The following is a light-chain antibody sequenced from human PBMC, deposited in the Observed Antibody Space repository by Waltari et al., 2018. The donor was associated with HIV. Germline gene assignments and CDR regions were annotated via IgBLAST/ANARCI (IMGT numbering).Light chain of an antibody. J-gene: IGLJ2*01. CDR1: KIGTKS. CDR2: DDS. V-gene: IGLV3-21*02. Sequence: SYVLTQAPSVSVAPGQTASISCGGDKIGTKSVHWYQQKPGQAPVLVVYDDSDRPSGIPERVSGFNSGNTATLTISRGEAGDEADYYCQVWHSKSDHVVFGGGTKVTVL. CDR3: QVWHSKSDHVV.